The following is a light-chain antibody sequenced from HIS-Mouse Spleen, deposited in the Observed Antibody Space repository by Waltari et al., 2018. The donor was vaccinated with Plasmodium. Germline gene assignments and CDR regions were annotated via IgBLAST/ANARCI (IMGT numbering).Light chain of an antibody. J-gene: IGLJ3*02. V-gene: IGLV1-47*01. CDR1: SSNIGSNY. Sequence: QSVLTQLPSASGTPGQRVTISCSGSSSNIGSNYLYWSQQLPGTAPKLLNIRNNRRPSGVPDRFSGSTSGTSASLAISGLRSDDEADYYCAAWDDSLSGPVFGGGTKLTVL. CDR3: AAWDDSLSGPV. CDR2: RNN.